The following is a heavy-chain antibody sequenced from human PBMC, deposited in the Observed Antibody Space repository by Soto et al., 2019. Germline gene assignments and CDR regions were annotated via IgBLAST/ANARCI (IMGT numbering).Heavy chain of an antibody. CDR1: GFTLSTYW. Sequence: EVQLVESGGGLVQPGGSLSLSCAASGFTLSTYWMHWVRQVPGKGLVWVSRISSGGTYTNYADSVKGRFTISRDSARNTLFLQMNYLTGEDTAVYYCARTFVDGMAGFGPWGQGPLVTVSS. V-gene: IGHV3-74*01. CDR2: ISSGGTYT. J-gene: IGHJ5*02. D-gene: IGHD2-15*01. CDR3: ARTFVDGMAGFGP.